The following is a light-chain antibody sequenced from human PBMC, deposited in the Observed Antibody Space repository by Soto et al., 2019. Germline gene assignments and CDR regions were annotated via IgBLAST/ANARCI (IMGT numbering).Light chain of an antibody. CDR2: EVN. CDR3: SSYAGSSNV. CDR1: SSDVGGYNY. J-gene: IGLJ1*01. Sequence: QSVLTKPPSASGSPGQSVAISCTGTSSDVGGYNYVSWYQQHPGKAPTLMIYEVNKRPSGVPDRFSGSKSGNTASLTVSGLQAEDEADYYCSSYAGSSNVFGTGTKLTVL. V-gene: IGLV2-8*01.